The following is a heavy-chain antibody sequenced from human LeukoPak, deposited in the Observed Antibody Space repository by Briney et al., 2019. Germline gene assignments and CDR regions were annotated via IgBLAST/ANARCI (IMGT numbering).Heavy chain of an antibody. CDR3: ARILGEFSLPDY. Sequence: PGGSLRLPCAAFGFTFSSYKINWVRQAPGKGLQWVANIKEDGSEKYYVDSVKGRFTISRDNAKNSLYLQMNSLRAEDTGVYFCARILGEFSLPDYWGQGTLVTVSS. D-gene: IGHD3-16*01. CDR2: IKEDGSEK. CDR1: GFTFSSYK. V-gene: IGHV3-7*01. J-gene: IGHJ4*02.